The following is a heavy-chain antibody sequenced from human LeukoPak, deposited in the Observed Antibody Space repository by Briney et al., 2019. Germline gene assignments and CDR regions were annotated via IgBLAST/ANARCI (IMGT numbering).Heavy chain of an antibody. J-gene: IGHJ4*02. Sequence: SETLSLTCTVSGGSISSYYWSWIRQPPGKGLEWIGYIYYSGSTNYNPSLKSRVTISVDTSKNQFSLKLSSVTAADTAVYYCARVPRKRGSPLDYFDYWGQGTLVTVSS. CDR3: ARVPRKRGSPLDYFDY. CDR2: IYYSGST. D-gene: IGHD1-26*01. CDR1: GGSISSYY. V-gene: IGHV4-59*01.